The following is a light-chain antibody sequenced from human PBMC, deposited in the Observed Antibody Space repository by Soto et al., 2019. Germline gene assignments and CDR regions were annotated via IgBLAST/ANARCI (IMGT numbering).Light chain of an antibody. V-gene: IGKV3D-11*01. CDR1: QAVNTR. CDR2: LAS. CDR3: QQTYTIHPT. J-gene: IGKJ1*01. Sequence: EIVLTQSPATLSSFKSDRVTLSCRASQAVNTRLAWYQHKPGQAPRLLIYLASNRAAGVPARFSGSGSGTEFTLTITSLQPEDFATYYCQQTYTIHPTFGQGTKVDIK.